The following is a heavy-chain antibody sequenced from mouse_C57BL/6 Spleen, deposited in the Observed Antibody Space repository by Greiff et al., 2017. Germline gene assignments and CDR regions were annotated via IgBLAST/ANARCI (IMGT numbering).Heavy chain of an antibody. Sequence: VKLMESGAELVRPGASVTLSCKASGYTFTDYEMHWVKQTPVHGLEWIGAIDPETGGTAYNQKFKGKAILTADKSSSTAYMERRSRTSEDAAVYYCTRPTVVAHYAMDYWGQGTSVTVSS. D-gene: IGHD1-1*01. CDR2: IDPETGGT. CDR1: GYTFTDYE. J-gene: IGHJ4*01. CDR3: TRPTVVAHYAMDY. V-gene: IGHV1-15*01.